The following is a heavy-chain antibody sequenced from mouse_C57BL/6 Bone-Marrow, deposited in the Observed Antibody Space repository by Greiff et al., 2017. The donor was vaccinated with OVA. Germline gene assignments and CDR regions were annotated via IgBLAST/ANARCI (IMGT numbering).Heavy chain of an antibody. D-gene: IGHD1-1*01. CDR3: ARDYYYGSSYDFDY. Sequence: VKLQQPGAELVRPGSSVKLSCKASGYTFTSYWMHWVKQRPIQGLEWIGNIDPSDSETHYNQKFKDKATLTVDKSSSTAYMQLSSLTSEDSAVYYCARDYYYGSSYDFDYWGQGTTLTVSS. CDR2: IDPSDSET. CDR1: GYTFTSYW. V-gene: IGHV1-52*01. J-gene: IGHJ2*01.